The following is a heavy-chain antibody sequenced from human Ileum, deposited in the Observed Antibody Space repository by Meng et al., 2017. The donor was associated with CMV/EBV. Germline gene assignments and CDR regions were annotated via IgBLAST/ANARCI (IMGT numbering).Heavy chain of an antibody. CDR3: ARAHYSGYVVTNYFDY. J-gene: IGHJ4*02. Sequence: SVKVSCKASGGTFSSYAISWVRQAPGQGLEWMGGIIPILGIANYAQKFQGRVTITADKSTSTAYMELSSLRAEDTAVYYCARAHYSGYVVTNYFDYWGQGTLVTVSS. CDR1: GGTFSSYA. CDR2: IIPILGIA. D-gene: IGHD5-12*01. V-gene: IGHV1-69*10.